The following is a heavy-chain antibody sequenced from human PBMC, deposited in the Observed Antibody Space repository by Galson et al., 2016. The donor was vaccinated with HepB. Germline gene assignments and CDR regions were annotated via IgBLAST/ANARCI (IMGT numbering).Heavy chain of an antibody. J-gene: IGHJ4*02. D-gene: IGHD1-26*01. V-gene: IGHV2-5*02. Sequence: PALVKPTQTLTLTCTFSGFSLTTPGVGVGWIRQPPGKALEWLALIYWDADKRYSPSLKSRLTITKDTSKNQVVLTLTNMDPVDTATYYCVHIVHSGSYYYFAYWGQGTLVTVSA. CDR3: VHIVHSGSYYYFAY. CDR2: IYWDADK. CDR1: GFSLTTPGVG.